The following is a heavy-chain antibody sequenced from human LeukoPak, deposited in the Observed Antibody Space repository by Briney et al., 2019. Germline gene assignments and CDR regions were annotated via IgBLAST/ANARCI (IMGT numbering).Heavy chain of an antibody. D-gene: IGHD3-22*01. J-gene: IGHJ4*02. Sequence: SETLSLTCTVSGGSISSYYWSWIRQPPGKGLEWIGYIYYSGSTNYNPSLKSRVTISVDTSKNQFSLKLSSVTAADTAVYYCARGGDDSSGYYFDYRGQGTLVTVSS. CDR2: IYYSGST. V-gene: IGHV4-59*01. CDR1: GGSISSYY. CDR3: ARGGDDSSGYYFDY.